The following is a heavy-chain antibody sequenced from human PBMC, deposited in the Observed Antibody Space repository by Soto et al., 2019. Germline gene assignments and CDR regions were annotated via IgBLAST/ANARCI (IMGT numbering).Heavy chain of an antibody. D-gene: IGHD5-12*01. V-gene: IGHV4-34*01. CDR1: GGSFSGYY. J-gene: IGHJ4*02. CDR3: ARGRWLRY. Sequence: SETLALTCAVYGGSFSGYYSSWIRQPPGKGLEWIGEINHSGSTNYNPSLKSRVTISVDTSKNQFSLKLSSVTAADTAVYYCARGRWLRYWGQGTLVTVSS. CDR2: INHSGST.